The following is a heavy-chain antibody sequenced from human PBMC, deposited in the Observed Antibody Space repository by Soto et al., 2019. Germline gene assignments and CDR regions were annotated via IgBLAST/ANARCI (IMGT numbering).Heavy chain of an antibody. J-gene: IGHJ4*02. V-gene: IGHV4-59*01. CDR1: GGSISSYY. Sequence: SETLSLTCTVSGGSISSYYWSWIRQPPGKGLEWIGYIYYSGSTNYNPSRKSRVTISVDTSKNQFSLKLSSVTAADTAVYYCARDNGYSYGYTLDHWGQGTLVTVSS. CDR2: IYYSGST. CDR3: ARDNGYSYGYTLDH. D-gene: IGHD5-18*01.